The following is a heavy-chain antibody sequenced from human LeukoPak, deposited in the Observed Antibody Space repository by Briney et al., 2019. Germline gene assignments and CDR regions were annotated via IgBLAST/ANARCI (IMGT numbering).Heavy chain of an antibody. J-gene: IGHJ4*02. CDR3: AREKTGLFDY. V-gene: IGHV4-59*01. CDR1: GGSISSYY. CDR2: IYYSGST. Sequence: SETLSLTRTVSGGSISSYYWSWIRQPPGKGLEWIGYIYYSGSTNYIPSLKSRVTISVDTSKNQFSLKLSSVTAADTAVYYCAREKTGLFDYWGQGTLVTVSS. D-gene: IGHD3-9*01.